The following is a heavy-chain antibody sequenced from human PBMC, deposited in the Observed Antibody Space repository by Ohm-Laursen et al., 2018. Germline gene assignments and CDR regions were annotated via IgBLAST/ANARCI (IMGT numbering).Heavy chain of an antibody. CDR2: INPNSGGI. CDR3: ARQRSRTTGTDWHYYGMDV. D-gene: IGHD1-1*01. Sequence: ASVKVSCQAPGYSFTGYYIHWVRQAPGQGLEWMGWINPNSGGINYAQKFQGRVTMTRDTSISTAYMELSRLRSDDTAVYYCARQRSRTTGTDWHYYGMDVWGQGTTVTVPS. CDR1: GYSFTGYY. V-gene: IGHV1-2*02. J-gene: IGHJ6*02.